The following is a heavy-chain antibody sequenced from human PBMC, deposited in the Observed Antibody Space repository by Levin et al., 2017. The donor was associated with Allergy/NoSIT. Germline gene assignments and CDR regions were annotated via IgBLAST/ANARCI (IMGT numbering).Heavy chain of an antibody. CDR1: GDSVSSGRYY. D-gene: IGHD6-19*01. J-gene: IGHJ2*01. V-gene: IGHV4-61*01. CDR3: AKDDSSGWPWFFDL. CDR2: IHYDGST. Sequence: SQTLSLTCTVTGDSVSSGRYYWNWIRQPPGEGLEWIGYIHYDGSTNYNPSLKSRVSISIDTSKNQFSLNLRSVTAADTAVYYCAKDDSSGWPWFFDLWGRGTLVTVSS.